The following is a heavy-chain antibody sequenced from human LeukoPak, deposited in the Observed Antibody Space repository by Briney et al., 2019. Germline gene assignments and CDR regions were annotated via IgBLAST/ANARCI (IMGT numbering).Heavy chain of an antibody. V-gene: IGHV1-18*01. CDR1: GYTLTELS. J-gene: IGHJ4*02. CDR3: AREKEQWLVFDY. Sequence: VSVKVSCKVSGYTLTELSMHWVRQAPGKGLEWMGWISAYNGNTNYAQKLQGRVTMTTDTSTSTAYMELRSLRSDDTAVYYCAREKEQWLVFDYWGQGTLVTVSS. D-gene: IGHD6-19*01. CDR2: ISAYNGNT.